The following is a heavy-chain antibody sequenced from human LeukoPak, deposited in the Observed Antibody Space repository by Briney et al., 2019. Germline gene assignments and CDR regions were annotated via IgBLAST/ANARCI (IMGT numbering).Heavy chain of an antibody. CDR1: GGSISSHY. CDR2: IYYNGNT. CDR3: ARAKQQLVFDAFDI. D-gene: IGHD6-13*01. J-gene: IGHJ3*02. V-gene: IGHV4-59*11. Sequence: PSETLSLTCPVSGGSISSHYWNWIRQAPGQGLEWIGNIYYNGNTNYNSSLKSRVTISVDGSQNQFSLSLRSVTAADTAVYYCARAKQQLVFDAFDIWGQGTMATVSS.